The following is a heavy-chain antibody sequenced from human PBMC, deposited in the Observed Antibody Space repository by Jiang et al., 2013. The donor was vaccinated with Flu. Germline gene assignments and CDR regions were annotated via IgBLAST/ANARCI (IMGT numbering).Heavy chain of an antibody. J-gene: IGHJ5*02. CDR3: ARGWGVVPAAMNWFDP. V-gene: IGHV3-30*07. D-gene: IGHD2-2*01. Sequence: SVKGRFTISRDNSKNTLYLQMNSLRAEDTAVYYCARGWGVVPAAMNWFDPWGQGTLVTVSS.